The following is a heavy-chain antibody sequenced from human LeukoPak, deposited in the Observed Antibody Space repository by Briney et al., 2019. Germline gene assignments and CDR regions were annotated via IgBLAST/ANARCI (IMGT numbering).Heavy chain of an antibody. CDR3: ARAIGPAYSSSYAN. Sequence: GGSLRLSCAASGFTFSSYSMNWVRQAPGKGLEWVSSISSSSSYIYYADPVKGRFTISRDNAKNSLYLQMNSLRAEDTAVYYCARAIGPAYSSSYANWGQGTLVTVSS. CDR1: GFTFSSYS. CDR2: ISSSSSYI. J-gene: IGHJ4*02. V-gene: IGHV3-21*01. D-gene: IGHD6-13*01.